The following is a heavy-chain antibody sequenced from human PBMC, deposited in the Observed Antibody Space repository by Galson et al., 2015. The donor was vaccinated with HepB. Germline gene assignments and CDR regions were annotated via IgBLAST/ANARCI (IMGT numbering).Heavy chain of an antibody. D-gene: IGHD6-19*01. CDR2: ISYDGSNK. CDR1: GFTFSSYG. CDR3: AKEEAVAENWFDL. J-gene: IGHJ5*02. V-gene: IGHV3-30*18. Sequence: SLRLSCAASGFTFSSYGMHWVRQAPGKGLEWVAVISYDGSNKYYADSVKGRFTISRDNSKNTLYLQMNSLRAEDTAVYYCAKEEAVAENWFDLWGQGTQVTVSS.